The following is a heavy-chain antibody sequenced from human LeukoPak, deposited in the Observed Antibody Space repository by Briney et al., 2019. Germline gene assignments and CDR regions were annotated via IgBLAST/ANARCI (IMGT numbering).Heavy chain of an antibody. Sequence: SVKVSCKASGGTFSSYAISWVRQAPGQGLEWMGRIIPILGIANYAQKFQGRVTITADESTSTAYMELSSLRSEDTAVYYCARGLGGYNWNDHLWFDPWGQGTLVTVSS. J-gene: IGHJ5*02. CDR2: IIPILGIA. D-gene: IGHD1-20*01. V-gene: IGHV1-69*04. CDR1: GGTFSSYA. CDR3: ARGLGGYNWNDHLWFDP.